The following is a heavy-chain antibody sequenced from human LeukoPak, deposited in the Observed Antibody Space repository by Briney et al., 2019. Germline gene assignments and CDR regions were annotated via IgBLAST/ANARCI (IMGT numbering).Heavy chain of an antibody. Sequence: SETLSLTCAVSGGSISSSNWWSWVRQPPGKGLEWIGEIYHSGSTNYNPSLKSRVTISVDKSKNQFSLKLSSVTAADTAVYHCARGAVMAVVPSYDYWGQGTLVTVSS. CDR2: IYHSGST. CDR1: GGSISSSNW. CDR3: ARGAVMAVVPSYDY. V-gene: IGHV4-4*02. D-gene: IGHD2-15*01. J-gene: IGHJ4*02.